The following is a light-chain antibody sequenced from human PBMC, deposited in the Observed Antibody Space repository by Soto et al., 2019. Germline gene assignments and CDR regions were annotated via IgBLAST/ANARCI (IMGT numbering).Light chain of an antibody. Sequence: AIQVTQSPSSLSASVGDRVTITCRASQGIRSDLGWYQQKPGQAPKLLIDAASSLESGVPSRFSGSGSGTDFTLTISSLQPEDVATYDWLQDYDYPLTCGGGTKVEIK. CDR2: AAS. V-gene: IGKV1-6*01. J-gene: IGKJ4*01. CDR1: QGIRSD. CDR3: LQDYDYPLT.